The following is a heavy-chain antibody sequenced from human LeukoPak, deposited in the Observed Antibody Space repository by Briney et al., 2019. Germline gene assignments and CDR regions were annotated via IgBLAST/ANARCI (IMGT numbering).Heavy chain of an antibody. CDR1: GFTFSDYY. Sequence: GGSLRLSCAASGFTFSDYYMSWIRRAPGKGLEWVSYISSSSSYTNYADSVKGRFTISRDNAKNSLYLQMNSLRTEDTALYYCAKDMAASGVWYYYGMDVWGQGTTVTVSS. J-gene: IGHJ6*02. D-gene: IGHD6-25*01. CDR2: ISSSSSYT. V-gene: IGHV3-11*05. CDR3: AKDMAASGVWYYYGMDV.